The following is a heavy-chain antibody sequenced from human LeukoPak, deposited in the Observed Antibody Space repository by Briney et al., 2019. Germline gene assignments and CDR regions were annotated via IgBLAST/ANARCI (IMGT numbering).Heavy chain of an antibody. D-gene: IGHD3-10*01. CDR2: TYYRSKWYN. Sequence: SQTLSLTCAISGDSVSSNSAAWNWIRQSPSRGLEWLGRTYYRSKWYNDYAVSVKSRITTNPDTSKNQFSLQLNSVTPEDTAVYYCARAVELLWFGELFIFDYWGQGTLVTVSS. V-gene: IGHV6-1*01. CDR1: GDSVSSNSAA. J-gene: IGHJ4*02. CDR3: ARAVELLWFGELFIFDY.